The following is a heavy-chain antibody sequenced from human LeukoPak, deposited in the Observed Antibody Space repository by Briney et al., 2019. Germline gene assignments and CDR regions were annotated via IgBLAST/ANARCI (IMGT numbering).Heavy chain of an antibody. J-gene: IGHJ4*02. CDR1: GGSISSYY. CDR3: ARGSFRSWYVDY. V-gene: IGHV4-59*01. CDR2: IYYSGST. Sequence: SETLSLTCTGSGGSISSYYWSWIRQPPGKGLEWIGYIYYSGSTNYNPSLKSRVTISVDTSKNQFSLKLSSVTAADTAVYYCARGSFRSWYVDYWGQGTLVTVSS. D-gene: IGHD6-13*01.